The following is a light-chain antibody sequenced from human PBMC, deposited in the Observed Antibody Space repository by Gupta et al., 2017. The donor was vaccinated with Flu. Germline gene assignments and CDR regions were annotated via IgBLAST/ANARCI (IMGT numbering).Light chain of an antibody. CDR3: QQSYSFRT. CDR2: SAS. J-gene: IGKJ1*01. CDR1: QTIRHY. V-gene: IGKV1-39*01. Sequence: SPSSLSASVGDRVTISCRASQTIRHYLNWYQQKPGKAPKLLIYSASSLQSGVPSRFSGSGSGADFTLTISGLQPEDFATYYCQQSYSFRTFGQGTKVEIK.